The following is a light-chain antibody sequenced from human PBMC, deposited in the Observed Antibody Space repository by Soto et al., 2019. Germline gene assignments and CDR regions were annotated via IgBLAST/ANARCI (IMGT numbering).Light chain of an antibody. CDR1: SSDVGGYNY. CDR3: SSYTSSNTLEV. J-gene: IGLJ1*01. V-gene: IGLV2-14*01. CDR2: EVN. Sequence: QSALTQPPSASGSPGQSVTISCTGTSSDVGGYNYVSWYQHHPHRAPKLLIYEVNYRPSGVSSRFSGSKSGNTASLTISGLQAEDEADYYCSSYTSSNTLEVFGVGTKVTVL.